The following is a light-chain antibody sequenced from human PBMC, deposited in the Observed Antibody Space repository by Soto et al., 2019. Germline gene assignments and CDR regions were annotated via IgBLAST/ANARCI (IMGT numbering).Light chain of an antibody. CDR1: SSDVGGYNY. V-gene: IGLV2-11*01. CDR3: CSYAGSYTHYV. CDR2: DVS. J-gene: IGLJ1*01. Sequence: QSALTQPRSVSGSPGQSVTISCTGTSSDVGGYNYVSWYQQHPGKAPKLMIYDVSKRPSGVPDRFSGSKSGNTASLTISGLQAEDDDDYYCCSYAGSYTHYVFGTGTKATVL.